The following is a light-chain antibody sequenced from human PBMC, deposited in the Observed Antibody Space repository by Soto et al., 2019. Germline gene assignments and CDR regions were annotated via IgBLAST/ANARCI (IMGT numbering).Light chain of an antibody. V-gene: IGKV1-5*03. CDR2: KAS. CDR1: QAISSW. Sequence: DIQMTQSPSTLSASVGDRVIITCRASQAISSWLAWYQQKPGKAPKLLIYKASSLESGVPSRFSGSGSGTEFTLTISSLQPDDFATYYCQHYNNYFLTFGGGTKVDIE. J-gene: IGKJ4*01. CDR3: QHYNNYFLT.